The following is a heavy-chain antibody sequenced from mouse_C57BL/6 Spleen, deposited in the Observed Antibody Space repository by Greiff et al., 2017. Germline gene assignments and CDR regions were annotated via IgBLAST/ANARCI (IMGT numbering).Heavy chain of an antibody. D-gene: IGHD2-1*01. V-gene: IGHV5-12*01. J-gene: IGHJ1*03. CDR1: GFTFSDYY. CDR3: ARRGNYRYFDV. CDR2: ISNGGGST. Sequence: EVKLVESGGGLVQPGGSLKLSCAASGFTFSDYYMYWVRQPPEKRLEWVAYISNGGGSTYYPDTVKGRFTISRDNAKNTLYLQMSRLKSEDTAMYYCARRGNYRYFDVWGTGTTVTVSS.